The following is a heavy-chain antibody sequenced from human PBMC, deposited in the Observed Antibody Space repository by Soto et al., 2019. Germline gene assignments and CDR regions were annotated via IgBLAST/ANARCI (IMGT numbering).Heavy chain of an antibody. D-gene: IGHD2-21*02. CDR3: ASTTDYCGGDCYDAFDI. Sequence: SETLSLTCTVSGGSISSYYWSWIRQPPGKGLEWIGYIYYSGSTNYNPSLKSRVTISVDTSKNQFSLKLSSVTAADTAVYYCASTTDYCGGDCYDAFDIWGQGTMVTVSS. CDR2: IYYSGST. V-gene: IGHV4-59*08. CDR1: GGSISSYY. J-gene: IGHJ3*02.